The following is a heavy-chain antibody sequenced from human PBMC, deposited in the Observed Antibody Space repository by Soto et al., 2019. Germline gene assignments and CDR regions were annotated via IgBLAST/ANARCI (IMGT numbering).Heavy chain of an antibody. D-gene: IGHD2-2*01. CDR1: GFTFSTYD. CDR2: IGTTGNT. Sequence: EVQLVESGGGLVQPGGSLRLSCAASGFTFSTYDMHWVRQATGKGLEWVSAIGTTGNTYYPDSVKGRFTISRENAKNSLYLQMIRLRAEDTAVYYCAARYCSGTSCYPLDVWGQGTTVTVSS. V-gene: IGHV3-13*01. CDR3: AARYCSGTSCYPLDV. J-gene: IGHJ6*02.